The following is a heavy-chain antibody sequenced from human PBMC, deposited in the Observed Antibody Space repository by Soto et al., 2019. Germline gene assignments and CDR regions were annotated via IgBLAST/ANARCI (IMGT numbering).Heavy chain of an antibody. CDR3: ARRLYGDYDY. V-gene: IGHV1-18*03. D-gene: IGHD4-17*01. Sequence: QAQLVQSGAEVKEPPASVKVSCKAPGYSFTTSGITWVRQAPGQGLEWMVRISTYNGNTNYAQKRQDRVTLTTDTTTSTAYMELRRLKSDDMSVYYCARRLYGDYDYWGQGTLGTVS. J-gene: IGHJ4*02. CDR1: GYSFTTSG. CDR2: ISTYNGNT.